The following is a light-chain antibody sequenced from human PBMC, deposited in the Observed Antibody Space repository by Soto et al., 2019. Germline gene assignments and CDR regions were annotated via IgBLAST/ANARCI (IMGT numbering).Light chain of an antibody. Sequence: EIVLTHSPGTLSLFPGERATLSCRASQSVSNNYLAWYQQKPGQAPRLLIYGASSRATGIPDRFSGSGSGTDFALTISRLEPEDFAVYHCQQYGGSPWTFGQGTKVDIK. V-gene: IGKV3-20*01. J-gene: IGKJ1*01. CDR3: QQYGGSPWT. CDR2: GAS. CDR1: QSVSNNY.